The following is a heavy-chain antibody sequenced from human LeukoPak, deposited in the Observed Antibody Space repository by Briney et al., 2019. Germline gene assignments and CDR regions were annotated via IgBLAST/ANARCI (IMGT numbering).Heavy chain of an antibody. Sequence: GGSLRLSCAASGFTFSSYSMNWVRLAPGKGLEWVSYISSSSSTIYYADSVKGRFTISRDNAKNSLYLQMNGLRAEDTAVYYCARDRSSGWTGVGDYWGQGTLVTVSS. V-gene: IGHV3-48*01. CDR1: GFTFSSYS. CDR3: ARDRSSGWTGVGDY. J-gene: IGHJ4*02. CDR2: ISSSSSTI. D-gene: IGHD6-19*01.